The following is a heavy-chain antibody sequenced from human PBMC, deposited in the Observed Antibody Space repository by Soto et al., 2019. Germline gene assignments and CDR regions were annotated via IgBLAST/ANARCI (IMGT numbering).Heavy chain of an antibody. CDR2: ISYDGSNK. CDR3: AKTYYYDSSGFSPFDC. CDR1: GFTFSSYA. V-gene: IGHV3-30-3*02. Sequence: QVQLVESGGGVVQPGRSLRLSCAASGFTFSSYAMHWVRQAPGKGLEWVAVISYDGSNKYYADSVKGRFTISRDNSKNTLYLQMNSLRAEDRAVYYCAKTYYYDSSGFSPFDCWGQGTLVTVSS. D-gene: IGHD3-22*01. J-gene: IGHJ4*02.